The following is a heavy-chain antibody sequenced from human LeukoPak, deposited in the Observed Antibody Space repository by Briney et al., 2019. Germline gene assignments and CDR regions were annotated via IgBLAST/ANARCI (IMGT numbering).Heavy chain of an antibody. D-gene: IGHD4-23*01. CDR1: GLTISSNY. Sequence: PGGSLRLSCAASGLTISSNYMSWVRQAPGKGLEWVSVLYSDGSTYYSDSVKGRFTISRDNSKNTLYLQMNSLRAEDSAMYSCPRRPASGGTPTFDYWGQGTLVTVSS. V-gene: IGHV3-66*01. CDR2: LYSDGST. J-gene: IGHJ4*02. CDR3: PRRPASGGTPTFDY.